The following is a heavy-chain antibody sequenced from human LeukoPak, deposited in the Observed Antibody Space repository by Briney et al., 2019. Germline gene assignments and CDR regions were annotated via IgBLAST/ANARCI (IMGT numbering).Heavy chain of an antibody. CDR1: GDTFNRYG. CDR2: ISGSNGNA. J-gene: IGHJ4*02. Sequence: ASVKVSCKASGDTFNRYGISWVRQAPGQELEWIGWISGSNGNANYAEKFQGRVTITADKSTSTAYMELSSLRSEDTAVYYCARAGVTTGVSDWGQGTLVTASS. V-gene: IGHV1-18*01. CDR3: ARAGVTTGVSD. D-gene: IGHD4-17*01.